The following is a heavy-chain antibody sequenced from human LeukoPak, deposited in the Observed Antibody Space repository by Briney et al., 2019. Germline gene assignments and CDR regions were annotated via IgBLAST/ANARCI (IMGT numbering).Heavy chain of an antibody. V-gene: IGHV3-23*01. CDR3: AKNVLVKRYSDY. CDR1: GFIFTNHA. CDR2: IIGGGRTT. J-gene: IGHJ4*02. Sequence: GPLRLSCVASGFIFTNHAISWVRQAPGKGLQWVSDIIGGGRTTEYAASVKGRFTVSRDISKNTVFLQMNSLRVEDTAIYSCAKNVLVKRYSDYWGQGVVVTVSS. D-gene: IGHD3-22*01.